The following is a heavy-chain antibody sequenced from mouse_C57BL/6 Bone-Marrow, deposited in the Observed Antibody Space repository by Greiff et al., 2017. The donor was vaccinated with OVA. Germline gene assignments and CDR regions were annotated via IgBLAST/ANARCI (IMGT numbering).Heavy chain of an antibody. V-gene: IGHV1-59*01. CDR1: GYTFTSYW. J-gene: IGHJ3*01. Sequence: VQLQQPGAELVRPGTSVKLSCKASGYTFTSYWMHWVKQRPGQGLEWIGVIDPSDSYTNYNQKFKGKATLTVDTSSSTAYMQLSSLTSDDSAVYYCARRNRAWFAYWGQGTLVTVSA. CDR3: ARRNRAWFAY. CDR2: IDPSDSYT.